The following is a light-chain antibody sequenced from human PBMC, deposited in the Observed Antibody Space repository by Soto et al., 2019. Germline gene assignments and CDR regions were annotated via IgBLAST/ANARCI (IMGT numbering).Light chain of an antibody. V-gene: IGKV1-5*01. Sequence: DIQMTQSPSTLSASVGDRVTITCRASQNINSWLAWYQQTPGKAPNLLIYDASTLESGVPSRFGGSGSGTEFALTIGSLQPEDFATYGGQQFHSFSRTFGQGTKVEVK. CDR1: QNINSW. J-gene: IGKJ1*01. CDR3: QQFHSFSRT. CDR2: DAS.